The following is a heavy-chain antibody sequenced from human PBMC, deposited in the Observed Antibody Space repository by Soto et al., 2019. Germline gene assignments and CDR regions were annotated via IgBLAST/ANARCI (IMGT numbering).Heavy chain of an antibody. CDR1: GVSVSSGDYY. Sequence: SETLSLTCSVSGVSVSSGDYYWSWIRQNPGKGLEWIGYIFHSGNTYYNPSLKSRVSISVDTSKNHFSLKVTSMTDADTAVYYCARVGISSSDAFDIWGQGTVVTVSS. D-gene: IGHD6-6*01. J-gene: IGHJ3*02. CDR2: IFHSGNT. CDR3: ARVGISSSDAFDI. V-gene: IGHV4-31*03.